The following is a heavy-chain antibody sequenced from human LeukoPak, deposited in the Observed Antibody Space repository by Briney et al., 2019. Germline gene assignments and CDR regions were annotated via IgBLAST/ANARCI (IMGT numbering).Heavy chain of an antibody. D-gene: IGHD3-3*01. J-gene: IGHJ4*02. Sequence: GGSLRLSCAASGFTFSTYAMSWVRQAPGKGLEWVSGIIGSGGSTYYADSVKGRFTISRDNSKNTLYLQMNSLRAEDTAVYYCAKVPALRFAKTDYWGQGTLVTVSS. CDR3: AKVPALRFAKTDY. V-gene: IGHV3-23*01. CDR2: IIGSGGST. CDR1: GFTFSTYA.